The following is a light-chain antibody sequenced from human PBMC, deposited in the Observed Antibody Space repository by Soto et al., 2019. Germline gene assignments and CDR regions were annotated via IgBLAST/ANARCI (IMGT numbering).Light chain of an antibody. CDR3: QQRGGSPLT. CDR2: DAS. J-gene: IGKJ4*01. Sequence: EIVLTQSPATLSLSPGERAALSCRASQGVGRFLAWYQQKPGQAPRLLIYDASNRATGVPARFSGSGSETDFTLAIDNREPEDFAVYYCQQRGGSPLTFGGGTKVEIK. CDR1: QGVGRF. V-gene: IGKV3-11*01.